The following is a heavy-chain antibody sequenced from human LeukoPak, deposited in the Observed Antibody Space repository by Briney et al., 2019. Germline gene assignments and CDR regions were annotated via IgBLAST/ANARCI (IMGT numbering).Heavy chain of an antibody. D-gene: IGHD3-10*01. CDR1: GGSINSYY. CDR3: ARGGYYGSGNDFRFNP. CDR2: IHYTGST. Sequence: SETLSLTCTVSGGSINSYYWSWIRQPPGKGLECIGYIHYTGSTNYNPSLKSRVTISVDTSKNQFSLKLSSVTAADTAIYYCARGGYYGSGNDFRFNPWGQGTLVTVSS. J-gene: IGHJ5*02. V-gene: IGHV4-59*01.